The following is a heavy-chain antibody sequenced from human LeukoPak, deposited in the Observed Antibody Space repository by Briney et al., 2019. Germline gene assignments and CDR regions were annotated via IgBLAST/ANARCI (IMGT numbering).Heavy chain of an antibody. CDR2: IIPIFGTA. CDR1: GCTFSSYA. J-gene: IGHJ4*02. V-gene: IGHV1-69*01. Sequence: SEKVSCKASGCTFSSYAISWVRQAPGQGLEWMGGIIPIFGTANYAQKFQGRVTITADESTSTAYMELSSLRSEDTAVYYCASRYFTIYTSGFEYWGEGTLVTVSS. D-gene: IGHD2/OR15-2a*01. CDR3: ASRYFTIYTSGFEY.